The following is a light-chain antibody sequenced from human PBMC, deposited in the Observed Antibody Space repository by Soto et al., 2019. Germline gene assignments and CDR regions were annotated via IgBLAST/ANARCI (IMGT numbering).Light chain of an antibody. Sequence: IVMTQSPATLSVSPGERATLSCRASQSVSSNLVWYQQKPGQAPRLLIYGASARAAGIPARFSGSGSGTDFSLTISSLQSEDFAVYYCQQYNNWPRTFGQGTKVDIK. V-gene: IGKV3-15*01. CDR1: QSVSSN. CDR2: GAS. J-gene: IGKJ1*01. CDR3: QQYNNWPRT.